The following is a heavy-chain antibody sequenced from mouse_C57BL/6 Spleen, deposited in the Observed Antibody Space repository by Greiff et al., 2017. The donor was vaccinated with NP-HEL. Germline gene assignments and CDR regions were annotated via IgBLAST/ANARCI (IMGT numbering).Heavy chain of an antibody. CDR3: TRWVDGLMRFDY. J-gene: IGHJ2*01. CDR1: GYTFTDYE. D-gene: IGHD2-3*01. V-gene: IGHV1-15*01. Sequence: QVQLQQSGAELVRPGASVTLSCKASGYTFTDYEMHWVKQTPVHGLEWIGAIDPETGGTAYNQKFKGKAILTADKSSSTAYMELRSLTSEDSAVYYCTRWVDGLMRFDYWGQGTTLTVSS. CDR2: IDPETGGT.